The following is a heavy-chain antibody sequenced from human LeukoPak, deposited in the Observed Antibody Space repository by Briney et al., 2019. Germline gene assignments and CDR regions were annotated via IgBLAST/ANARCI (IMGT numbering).Heavy chain of an antibody. CDR3: GRSGSYYLFDY. CDR2: IYYSGST. J-gene: IGHJ4*02. Sequence: SETLSLTCTVSGGSISSSSYYWGWIRQPPGKGLEWIGSIYYSGSTYYNPSLKSRVAISVDTSKNQFSLKLRSVTAADTAVYYCGRSGSYYLFDYWGQGTLVTVSS. D-gene: IGHD1-26*01. V-gene: IGHV4-39*01. CDR1: GGSISSSSYY.